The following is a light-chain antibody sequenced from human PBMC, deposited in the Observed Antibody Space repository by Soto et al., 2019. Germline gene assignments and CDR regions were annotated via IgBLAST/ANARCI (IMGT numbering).Light chain of an antibody. CDR3: AVWDDSLKGWV. CDR1: SSNIGSEN. CDR2: ANN. Sequence: QSVLTQPPSASGTPGQRVTISCSGSSSNIGSENVNWYQQVPGTAPKLLIYANNQRPSGVPDRFSVSKSGTSASLAIGGLQSEDEADYYCAVWDDSLKGWVFGGGTKVTVL. J-gene: IGLJ3*02. V-gene: IGLV1-44*01.